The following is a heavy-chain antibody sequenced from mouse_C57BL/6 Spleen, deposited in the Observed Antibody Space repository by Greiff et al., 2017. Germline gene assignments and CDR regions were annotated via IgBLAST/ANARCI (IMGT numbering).Heavy chain of an antibody. D-gene: IGHD2-4*01. J-gene: IGHJ3*01. V-gene: IGHV1-74*01. Sequence: QVQLQQPGAELVKPGASVKVSCKASGYTFTSYWMHWVKQRPGQGLEWIGRIHPSDSDTNYNQKFKGKATLTVDKSSSTAYMQLSSLTSEDSAVYYCATWYYYDKDVHAWFAYWGQGTLVTVSA. CDR3: ATWYYYDKDVHAWFAY. CDR1: GYTFTSYW. CDR2: IHPSDSDT.